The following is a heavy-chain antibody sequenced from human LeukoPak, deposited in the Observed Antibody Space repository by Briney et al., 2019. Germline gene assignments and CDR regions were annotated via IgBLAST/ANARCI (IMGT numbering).Heavy chain of an antibody. CDR3: ARHPVVTYMDV. V-gene: IGHV4-39*07. CDR2: IYYSGST. J-gene: IGHJ6*03. CDR1: GGSVSSSSYY. D-gene: IGHD3-22*01. Sequence: SETLSLTCTVSGGSVSSSSYYWGWIRQPPGKGLEWIGSIYYSGSTYYNPSLKSRVTMSVDTSKNQFSLKLSSVTAADTAVYYCARHPVVTYMDVWGKGTTVTISS.